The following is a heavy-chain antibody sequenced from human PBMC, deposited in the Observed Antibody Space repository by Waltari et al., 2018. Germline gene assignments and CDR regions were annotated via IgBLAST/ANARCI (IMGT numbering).Heavy chain of an antibody. Sequence: EVQLLESGGGLVQPGGSLRLSWAAPGFTFSSYAMRWVGPAQGKGLEWVSAISGSGGSTYYADSVKGRFTISRDNSKNTLYLQMNSLRAEDTAVYYCAKDLGWPYFDYWGQGTLVTVSS. CDR3: AKDLGWPYFDY. D-gene: IGHD2-15*01. V-gene: IGHV3-23*01. CDR1: GFTFSSYA. CDR2: ISGSGGST. J-gene: IGHJ4*02.